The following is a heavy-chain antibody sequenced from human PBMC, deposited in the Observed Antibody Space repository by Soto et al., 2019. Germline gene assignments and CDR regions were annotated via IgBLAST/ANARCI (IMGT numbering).Heavy chain of an antibody. D-gene: IGHD6-13*01. J-gene: IGHJ4*02. CDR1: GDIFNNHA. CDR2: ISPLFSTT. CDR3: AASSAIAAAGYFKF. V-gene: IGHV1-69*01. Sequence: QVQLVQSGAEVKEPGSSVKVSCKASGDIFNNHAFNWVRQAPGQGLEWMGRISPLFSTTNYAQKFQGRVTIGADELTTVVYLEVNNLESDDSAIYYCAASSAIAAAGYFKFWGQGNLVTVSP.